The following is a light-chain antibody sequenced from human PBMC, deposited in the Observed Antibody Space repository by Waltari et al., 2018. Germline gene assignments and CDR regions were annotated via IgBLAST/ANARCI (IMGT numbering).Light chain of an antibody. CDR1: SSDVGGYNY. CDR2: DVS. J-gene: IGLJ3*02. Sequence: QSALTQPRSVSGSPGQSVTISCTGTSSDVGGYNYVSWYQQHPGKAPKLMMYDVSKRPSGVPERFSGSKSGNTASLTSSGLQAEDEADYYCCSYAGSYTFHWVFGGGTKLTVL. CDR3: CSYAGSYTFHWV. V-gene: IGLV2-11*01.